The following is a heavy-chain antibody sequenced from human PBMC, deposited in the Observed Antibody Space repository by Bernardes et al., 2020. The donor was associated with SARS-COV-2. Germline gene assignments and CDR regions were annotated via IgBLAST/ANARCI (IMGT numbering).Heavy chain of an antibody. CDR2: VYDSGST. Sequence: SETLSLTCTVSGGSITANNYYWGWIRQPPGKGLEWIGTVYDSGSTYYSPSLKSRVTLSVDTSKNQFSLELRSVAAADTAVYYCARRSSHFYYFDHWGQGTLLTVSS. D-gene: IGHD6-19*01. J-gene: IGHJ4*02. CDR3: ARRSSHFYYFDH. CDR1: GGSITANNYY. V-gene: IGHV4-39*01.